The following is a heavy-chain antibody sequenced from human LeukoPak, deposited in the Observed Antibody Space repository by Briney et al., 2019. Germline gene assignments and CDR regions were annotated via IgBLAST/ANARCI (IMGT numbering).Heavy chain of an antibody. CDR2: INPNSGGT. CDR1: GYTFTSYG. D-gene: IGHD1-26*01. V-gene: IGHV1-2*04. Sequence: ASVEVSCKASGYTFTSYGISWVRQAPGQGLEWMGWINPNSGGTNYAQKFQGWVTMTRDTSISTAYMELSRLRSDDTAVYYCARDRVVGATTEPGAFDIWGQGTMVTVSS. J-gene: IGHJ3*02. CDR3: ARDRVVGATTEPGAFDI.